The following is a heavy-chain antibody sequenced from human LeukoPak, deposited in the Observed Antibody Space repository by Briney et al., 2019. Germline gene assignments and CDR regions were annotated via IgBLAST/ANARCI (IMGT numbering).Heavy chain of an antibody. CDR3: ARLDLGSVEAAAGLDAFDI. J-gene: IGHJ3*02. Sequence: SETPSLTCTVSGGSISSGGYYWSWIRQPPGKDLEWIGYIYHSGSTYYNPSLKSRVTISVDRSKNQFSLKLSSVTAADTAVYYCARLDLGSVEAAAGLDAFDIWGQGTMVTVSS. V-gene: IGHV4-30-2*01. D-gene: IGHD6-13*01. CDR2: IYHSGST. CDR1: GGSISSGGYY.